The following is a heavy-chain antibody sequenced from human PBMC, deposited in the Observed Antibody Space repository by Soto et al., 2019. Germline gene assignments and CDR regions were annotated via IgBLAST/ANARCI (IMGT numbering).Heavy chain of an antibody. J-gene: IGHJ6*02. CDR1: GFTFSSYS. CDR3: ARVVLRYFAWLLGQNYYYYGMDV. V-gene: IGHV3-21*01. Sequence: GGSLRLSCAASGFTFSSYSMNWVRQAPGKGLEWVSSISSSSSYIYYADSVKGRVTISRDNAKNSLYLQMNSLRAEATAVYYCARVVLRYFAWLLGQNYYYYGMDVWGQGTTVTVSS. CDR2: ISSSSSYI. D-gene: IGHD3-9*01.